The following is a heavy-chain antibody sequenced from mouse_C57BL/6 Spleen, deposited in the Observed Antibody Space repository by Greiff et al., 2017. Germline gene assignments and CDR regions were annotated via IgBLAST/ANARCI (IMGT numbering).Heavy chain of an antibody. J-gene: IGHJ1*03. CDR2: INPSSGYT. CDR1: GYTFTSYT. CDR3: ARGTVVGYFGD. Sequence: QVQLQQSGAELARPGASVKMSCKASGYTFTSYTMHWVKQRPGQGLEWIGYINPSSGYTNYNQKFKDKATLTADKSSSTAYMQLSSLTSEDSAVYDCARGTVVGYFGDWGTGTTVTVSS. D-gene: IGHD1-1*01. V-gene: IGHV1-4*01.